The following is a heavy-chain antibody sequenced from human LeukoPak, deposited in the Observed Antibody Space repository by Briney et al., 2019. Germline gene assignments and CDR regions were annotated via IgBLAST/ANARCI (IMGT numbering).Heavy chain of an antibody. V-gene: IGHV3-7*05. CDR2: INEDGSEK. J-gene: IGHJ4*02. CDR1: GFTFSGYW. D-gene: IGHD3-10*01. CDR3: ARTYGSGSFDH. Sequence: GGSLRLSYAASGFTFSGYWMSWVRQAPGRGLEWVANINEDGSEKYYVHSVKGRFTISRDNAENTLDLQMNSLRAEDTAVYYCARTYGSGSFDHWGRGTLLTISS.